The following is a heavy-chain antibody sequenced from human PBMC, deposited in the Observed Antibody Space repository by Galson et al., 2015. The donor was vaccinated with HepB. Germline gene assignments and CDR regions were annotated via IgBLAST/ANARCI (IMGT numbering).Heavy chain of an antibody. CDR2: ITGGGGST. CDR3: AKDLKGYKYGLFDS. V-gene: IGHV3-23*01. J-gene: IGHJ4*02. CDR1: GFTFSSYA. D-gene: IGHD5-18*01. Sequence: SLRLSCAASGFTFSSYAMSWVRQAPGKGLEWVSGITGGGGSTYYADSVKGRFTISRDNTKNTLYLQMNSLRAEDTAIYYCAKDLKGYKYGLFDSWGQGTLVTVSS.